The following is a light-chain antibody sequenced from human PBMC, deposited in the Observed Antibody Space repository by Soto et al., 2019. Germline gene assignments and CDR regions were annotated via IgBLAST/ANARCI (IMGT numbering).Light chain of an antibody. CDR2: QDS. CDR1: KLGDRF. CDR3: QAWDSSTGVV. Sequence: SYELTQPPSVSMSPGQTASIPCSGDKLGDRFACWYQQKPGQSPVMVIYQDSRRPSGIPERFSGSNSGNTATLTISGTQPMDEADYYCQAWDSSTGVVFGGGTKLTVL. V-gene: IGLV3-1*01. J-gene: IGLJ2*01.